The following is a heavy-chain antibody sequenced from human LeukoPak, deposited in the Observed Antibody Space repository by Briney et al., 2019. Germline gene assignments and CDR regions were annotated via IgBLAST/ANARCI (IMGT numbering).Heavy chain of an antibody. CDR2: ISSYGGST. CDR3: VKEWSGSKDFVY. CDR1: GFTFSSYA. D-gene: IGHD1-26*01. V-gene: IGHV3-64D*06. J-gene: IGHJ4*02. Sequence: GGSLRLSCSASGFTFSSYAMHWVRQAPGKGLEYVSAISSYGGSTYYADSVKGRLTISRDNSKHTLYLQMSSLRAEDTAVYYCVKEWSGSKDFVYWGEGALVTVSS.